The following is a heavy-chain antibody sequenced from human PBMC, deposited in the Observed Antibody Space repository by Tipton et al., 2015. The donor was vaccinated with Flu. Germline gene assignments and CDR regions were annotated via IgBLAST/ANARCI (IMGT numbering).Heavy chain of an antibody. CDR1: GGSISTYY. D-gene: IGHD1-1*01. CDR2: IYTSGST. J-gene: IGHJ4*02. V-gene: IGHV4-4*07. CDR3: ARGAGGPATAYDC. Sequence: TLSLTCTVSGGSISTYYWSWIRQPAGKGLEWIGRIYTSGSTNYNPSLKSRVTMSVDTSKNQFSLRLSSVTAADTAVYYCARGAGGPATAYDCWGQETLVTVSS.